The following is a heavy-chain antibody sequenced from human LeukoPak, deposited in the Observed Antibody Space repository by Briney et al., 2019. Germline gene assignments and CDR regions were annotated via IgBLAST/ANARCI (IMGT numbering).Heavy chain of an antibody. V-gene: IGHV4-4*02. CDR1: GGSISSSNW. CDR3: ARAIRRKGSATGWFDP. D-gene: IGHD6-25*01. Sequence: SETLSLTCAVSGGSISSSNWWSWVRQPPGKGLEWIGEIYHSGSTNYNPSLKSRVTISVDKSKNQFSLKLSSVTAADTAVYYCARAIRRKGSATGWFDPWGQGTLVTVSS. J-gene: IGHJ5*02. CDR2: IYHSGST.